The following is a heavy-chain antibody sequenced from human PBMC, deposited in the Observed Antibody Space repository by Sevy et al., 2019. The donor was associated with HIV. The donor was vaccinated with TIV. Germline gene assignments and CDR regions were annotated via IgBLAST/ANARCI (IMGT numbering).Heavy chain of an antibody. J-gene: IGHJ6*02. V-gene: IGHV3-15*01. D-gene: IGHD3-9*01. CDR2: IQSKTDGGAT. CDR1: GFTFTHAW. Sequence: GGSLRLSCATSGFTFTHAWMNWVRQAPGKGLEWVGRIQSKTDGGATALAAPVKGRFTLSRDVSKNMVFLQMNSLKTGDAAVYYCTTSGYSPRVWRDFDPKFYFFYYGMDVWGQGTTVTVSS. CDR3: TTSGYSPRVWRDFDPKFYFFYYGMDV.